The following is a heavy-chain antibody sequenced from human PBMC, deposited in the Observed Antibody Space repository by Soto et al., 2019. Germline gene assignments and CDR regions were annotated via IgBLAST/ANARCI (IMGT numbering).Heavy chain of an antibody. J-gene: IGHJ6*02. CDR3: ERANGSYIVVVVAATYYYGMDV. D-gene: IGHD2-15*01. CDR1: GGTFSSYA. CDR2: IIPIFGTA. V-gene: IGHV1-69*01. Sequence: QVQLVQSGAEVKKPGSSVKVSCKASGGTFSSYAISWVRQAPGQGLEWMGGIIPIFGTANYAQKFQGRVTITADESTSTAYMELSSLRSEDTAVYYCERANGSYIVVVVAATYYYGMDVCGQGTTVTVSS.